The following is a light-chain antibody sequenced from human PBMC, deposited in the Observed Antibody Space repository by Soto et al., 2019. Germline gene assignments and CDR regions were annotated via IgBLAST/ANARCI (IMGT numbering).Light chain of an antibody. Sequence: EIVMTQSPASLSVSPGDGATLSCRASQSVASNVAWYQQNPGQGPRLLIHGASTRAAGVPARFSGSGSGTDFTLTISSLQSEDFAVYYCQQYHNWPPQDTFGQGTKLQIK. J-gene: IGKJ2*01. V-gene: IGKV3-15*01. CDR3: QQYHNWPPQDT. CDR2: GAS. CDR1: QSVASN.